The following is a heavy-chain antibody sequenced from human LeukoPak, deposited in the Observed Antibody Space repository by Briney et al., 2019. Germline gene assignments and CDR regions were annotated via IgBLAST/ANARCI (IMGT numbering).Heavy chain of an antibody. J-gene: IGHJ3*02. CDR1: GYTFTDYY. CDR3: ARDSEAYCGGDCPTAAFDI. D-gene: IGHD2-21*02. Sequence: GASVKVSCKASGYTFTDYYMHWVRQAPGQGLEWMGRIIPILGIANYAQKFQGRVTITADKSTSTAYMELSSLRSEDTAVYYCARDSEAYCGGDCPTAAFDIWGQGTMVTVSS. V-gene: IGHV1-69*04. CDR2: IIPILGIA.